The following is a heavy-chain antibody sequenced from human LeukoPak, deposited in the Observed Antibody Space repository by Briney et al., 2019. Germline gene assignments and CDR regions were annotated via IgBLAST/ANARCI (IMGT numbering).Heavy chain of an antibody. CDR2: IYTNGGT. D-gene: IGHD3-10*01. V-gene: IGHV4-61*02. CDR3: ARCRYYGSGLFDN. Sequence: SETLSLTCTVSGGSISSGSYYWTWIRQPAGKGLEWIGRIYTNGGTNYNPSLKSRVTISVDTSKNQFSLKLSSVTAADTAMYYCARCRYYGSGLFDNWGQGTLVTVSS. J-gene: IGHJ4*02. CDR1: GGSISSGSYY.